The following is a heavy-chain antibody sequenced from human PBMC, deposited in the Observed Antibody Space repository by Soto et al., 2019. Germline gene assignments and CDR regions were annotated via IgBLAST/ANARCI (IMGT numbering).Heavy chain of an antibody. V-gene: IGHV3-74*01. CDR3: ANIASADKEI. D-gene: IGHD6-13*01. CDR2: ITSDGSST. CDR1: GFTFSTYW. J-gene: IGHJ4*02. Sequence: GGSLRLSCAASGFTFSTYWMHWVRQAPGKGLVWVSRITSDGSSTTYADSVKGRFTISRDNAMNTLYLQMNSLRAEDTAVYYCANIASADKEIWGQGTLVTVSS.